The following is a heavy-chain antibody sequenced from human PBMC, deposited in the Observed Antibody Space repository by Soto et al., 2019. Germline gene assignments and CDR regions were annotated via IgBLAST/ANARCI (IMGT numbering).Heavy chain of an antibody. J-gene: IGHJ5*02. Sequence: EVQLVESGGGLVKPGGSLRLSCAASGFTFSSYSMNWVRQAPGKGLEWVSSISSSSSYIYYADSVKGRFTISRDNAKNPLYLQMNSLRAEDTAVYYCASSHKPPEGDALLWFGELVGNWFDPWGQGTLVTVSS. D-gene: IGHD3-10*01. CDR2: ISSSSSYI. CDR1: GFTFSSYS. V-gene: IGHV3-21*01. CDR3: ASSHKPPEGDALLWFGELVGNWFDP.